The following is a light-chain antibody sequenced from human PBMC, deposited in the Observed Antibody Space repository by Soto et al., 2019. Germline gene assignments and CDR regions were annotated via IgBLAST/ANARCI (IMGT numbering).Light chain of an antibody. CDR1: QSISSS. Sequence: EIVMTQSPATLSVSPGERVTLSCRASQSISSSLAWYQKKPGQAPRLLIYGASTMATGIPVRFSGSGSGTEFTLTISSLQSEDFAVYYCQQYNNWPPMYTFGQGTKLEIK. CDR2: GAS. CDR3: QQYNNWPPMYT. V-gene: IGKV3-15*01. J-gene: IGKJ2*01.